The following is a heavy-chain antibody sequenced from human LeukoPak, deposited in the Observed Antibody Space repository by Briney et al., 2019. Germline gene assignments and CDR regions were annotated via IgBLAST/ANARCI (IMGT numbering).Heavy chain of an antibody. CDR2: INAGNGNT. D-gene: IGHD3-22*01. CDR1: GYTFTSYA. V-gene: IGHV1-3*01. J-gene: IGHJ3*02. Sequence: ASVKVSCKASGYTFTSYAMHWVRQAPGQRLEWMGWINAGNGNTKYSQKFQGRVTITRDTSASTAYMELSSLRSEDTAVYYCASGVVITTPDDAFDIWGQGTMVTVSS. CDR3: ASGVVITTPDDAFDI.